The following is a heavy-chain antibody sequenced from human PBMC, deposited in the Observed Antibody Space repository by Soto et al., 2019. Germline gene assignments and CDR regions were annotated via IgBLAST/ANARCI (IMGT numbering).Heavy chain of an antibody. CDR2: LIPIFGTA. V-gene: IGHV1-69*01. CDR1: GGNFSSYA. J-gene: IGHJ6*02. Sequence: QVQLVQSGAEVKKPGSSVKVSCKASGGNFSSYAISWVRQAPGQGLEWMGGLIPIFGTANYAQKFKGRVTITAHESQSHAYMELRSLSSEDTAVYYCQRAQYYGSGPICMDLWGQGTPVTVSS. D-gene: IGHD3-10*01. CDR3: QRAQYYGSGPICMDL.